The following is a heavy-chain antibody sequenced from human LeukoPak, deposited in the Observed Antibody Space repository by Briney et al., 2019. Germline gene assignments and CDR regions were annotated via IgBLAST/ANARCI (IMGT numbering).Heavy chain of an antibody. V-gene: IGHV4-59*12. CDR1: GGSISTYY. CDR2: IYHSGGT. Sequence: PSETLSLTCTVSGGSISTYYWSWIRQPPGKGLEWIGYIYHSGGTNYNPSLKSRVTISVDTSKNQFSLKLSSVTAADTAVYYCAPRIAAAGHSAFDIWGQGTMVTVSS. D-gene: IGHD6-13*01. J-gene: IGHJ3*02. CDR3: APRIAAAGHSAFDI.